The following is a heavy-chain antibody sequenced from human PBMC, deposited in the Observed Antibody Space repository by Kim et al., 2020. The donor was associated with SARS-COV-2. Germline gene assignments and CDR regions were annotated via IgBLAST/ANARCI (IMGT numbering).Heavy chain of an antibody. V-gene: IGHV3-74*01. CDR1: GFTFSSYG. CDR3: ARGFQHSPDY. CDR2: INSDGRDT. J-gene: IGHJ4*02. D-gene: IGHD2-2*01. Sequence: GGSLRLSCAASGFTFSSYGMHWVRQAPGKGLVWVSRINSDGRDTSHADSVKGRFTISRDNAKNTLYLQMNSLRAEDTGVYYCARGFQHSPDYWGQGTLVTVSS.